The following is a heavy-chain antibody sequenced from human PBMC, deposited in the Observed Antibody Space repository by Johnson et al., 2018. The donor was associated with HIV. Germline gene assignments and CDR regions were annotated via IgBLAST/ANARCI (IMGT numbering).Heavy chain of an antibody. J-gene: IGHJ3*02. CDR3: ARDTEYSSNWYAFDI. CDR1: GFTFSNAW. D-gene: IGHD6-13*01. Sequence: VQLVESGGGLVKPGGSLRVSCAASGFTFSNAWMNWVRQAPGKGLEWVAFISYDGSNKYYADSVKGRFPISKDNSKNTLYLQVKSLRAEDTAVYYCARDTEYSSNWYAFDIWGQGTMITVSS. V-gene: IGHV3-30-3*01. CDR2: ISYDGSNK.